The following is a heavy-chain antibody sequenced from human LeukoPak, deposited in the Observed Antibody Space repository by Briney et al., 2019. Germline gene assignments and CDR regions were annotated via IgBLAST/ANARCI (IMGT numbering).Heavy chain of an antibody. J-gene: IGHJ4*02. V-gene: IGHV4-59*01. D-gene: IGHD2-2*01. CDR1: GASISDYY. CDR2: VSSRGAT. Sequence: SETLSLTCNVSGASISDYYWSWIRQSPTRGLEWIGYVSSRGATNNNPSLKSRVTTSTHTSENQLSLNLTSVTAADTAVYYCARAQKTMLSRAVYFFDFWGQGLLVTVSS. CDR3: ARAQKTMLSRAVYFFDF.